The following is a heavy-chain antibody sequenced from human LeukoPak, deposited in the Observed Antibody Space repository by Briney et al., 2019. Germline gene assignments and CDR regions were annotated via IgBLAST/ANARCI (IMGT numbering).Heavy chain of an antibody. CDR1: GFIFSTCA. Sequence: GGSLRLSCAASGFIFSTCAMSWVRQAPGKGLEWVSAISGSGGTTYYADSVKGRFTISRDNSKNTLYLQMNSLRAEDTAVYYCAKARDGYNWDYWGQGTLVTVSS. CDR2: ISGSGGTT. CDR3: AKARDGYNWDY. V-gene: IGHV3-23*01. J-gene: IGHJ4*02. D-gene: IGHD5-24*01.